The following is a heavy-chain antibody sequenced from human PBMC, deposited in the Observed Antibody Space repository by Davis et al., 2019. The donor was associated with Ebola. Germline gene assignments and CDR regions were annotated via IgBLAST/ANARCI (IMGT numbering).Heavy chain of an antibody. CDR1: GGSVSSGSYY. Sequence: PSETLSLTCTVSGGSVSSGSYYWSWIRQPPGKGLEWIGYIYYSGSTNYNPSLKSRVTISVDTSKNQFSLKLSSVTAADTAVYYCARDRGGYSGYAEGSDGMDVWGQGTTVTVSS. CDR3: ARDRGGYSGYAEGSDGMDV. V-gene: IGHV4-61*01. D-gene: IGHD5-12*01. J-gene: IGHJ6*02. CDR2: IYYSGST.